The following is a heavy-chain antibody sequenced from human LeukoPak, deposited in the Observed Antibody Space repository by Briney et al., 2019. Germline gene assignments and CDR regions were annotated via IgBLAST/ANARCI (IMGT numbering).Heavy chain of an antibody. CDR3: TPPDYGDYLYYFAY. CDR1: GLTVSSYA. D-gene: IGHD4-17*01. V-gene: IGHV3-15*01. J-gene: IGHJ4*02. CDR2: IKSKTDGGTT. Sequence: GESLRLSCAASGLTVSSYAMSWVRQAPGKGLEWVGRIKSKTDGGTTDYAAPVKGRFTISRDDSKNTLYLQINSLKTDDTAVYYCTPPDYGDYLYYFAYWGQGSLVTVSS.